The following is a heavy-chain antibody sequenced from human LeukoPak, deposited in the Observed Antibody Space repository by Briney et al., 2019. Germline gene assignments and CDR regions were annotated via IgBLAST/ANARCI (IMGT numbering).Heavy chain of an antibody. CDR2: INHSGST. Sequence: SETLSLTCAVYGGSFSGYYWSWIRQPPGKGLEWIGEINHSGSTNYNPSLMGRVTISVDTSNNQFSLKLSSVTAADTAVYYCARHPGGNSAHRFDYWGQGTLVIVSS. CDR1: GGSFSGYY. V-gene: IGHV4-34*01. CDR3: ARHPGGNSAHRFDY. J-gene: IGHJ4*02. D-gene: IGHD4-23*01.